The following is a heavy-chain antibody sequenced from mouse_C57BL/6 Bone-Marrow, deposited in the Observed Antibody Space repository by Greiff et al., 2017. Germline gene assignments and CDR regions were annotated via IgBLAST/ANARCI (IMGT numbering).Heavy chain of an antibody. CDR3: AREGWLPFAD. CDR1: GYTFTSYW. J-gene: IGHJ3*01. Sequence: QVQLQQPGAELVKPGASVQLSCKASGYTFTSYWMHWVKQRPGQGLEWIGMIHPNSGITNYNEKFKSKATLTVDKSTSTAYMQLSSLTSEDSAVYYCAREGWLPFADWGQGTLVTVSA. CDR2: IHPNSGIT. D-gene: IGHD2-3*01. V-gene: IGHV1-64*01.